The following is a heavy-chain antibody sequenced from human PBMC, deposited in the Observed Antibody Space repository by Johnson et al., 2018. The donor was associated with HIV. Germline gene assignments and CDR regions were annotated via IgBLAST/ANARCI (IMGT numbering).Heavy chain of an antibody. J-gene: IGHJ3*02. CDR2: IGTAGDT. CDR1: GFTFSSYA. Sequence: VQLVESGGGVVQPGRSLRLSCAASGFTFSSYAMHWVRQAPGKGLEWVSAIGTAGDTYYPGSVKGRLTISRDRSKNTLYLQMNSLRAGDTAVYYCASPRAVAGGGAFDIWGQGTMVTVSS. CDR3: ASPRAVAGGGAFDI. V-gene: IGHV3-13*01. D-gene: IGHD6-19*01.